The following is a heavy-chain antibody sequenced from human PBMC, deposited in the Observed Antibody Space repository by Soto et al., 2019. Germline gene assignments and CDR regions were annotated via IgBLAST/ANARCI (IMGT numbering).Heavy chain of an antibody. CDR2: ITYDGSNQ. D-gene: IGHD1-26*01. CDR1: GFIFSSYT. CDR3: SRAPSGRYPEFDY. V-gene: IGHV3-30-3*01. Sequence: SCAASGFIFSSYTMHWVRQAPGKGLEWVGVITYDGSNQYYADSVKGRFTISRDNSRNMLFLQMNSLRPDDTAVYYCSRAPSGRYPEFDYWGQGTLVTVS. J-gene: IGHJ4*02.